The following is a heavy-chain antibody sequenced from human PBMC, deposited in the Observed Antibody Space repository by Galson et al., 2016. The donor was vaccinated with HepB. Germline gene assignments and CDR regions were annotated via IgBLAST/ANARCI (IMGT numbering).Heavy chain of an antibody. CDR1: GDTFSTYA. V-gene: IGHV1-69*13. CDR2: IIPIFGTT. Sequence: SVKVSCKASGDTFSTYAISWVRQTPGQGPEWMGGIIPIFGTTNYAQRFQGRVMITADESTSTAYMELSSLRSEDTAVYYCARDTMVRGAKMDYGGQGTLVTVSP. J-gene: IGHJ4*02. CDR3: ARDTMVRGAKMDY. D-gene: IGHD3-10*01.